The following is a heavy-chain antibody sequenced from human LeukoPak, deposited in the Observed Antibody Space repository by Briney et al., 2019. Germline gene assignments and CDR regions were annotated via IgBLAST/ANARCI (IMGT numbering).Heavy chain of an antibody. CDR1: GFTVSSNY. CDR3: ARYYYDSIYFDY. J-gene: IGHJ4*02. D-gene: IGHD3-22*01. V-gene: IGHV3-7*01. CDR2: IKQDGSEK. Sequence: GGSLRLSCAASGFTVSSNYMSWVRQAPGKGLEWVANIKQDGSEKYYVDSVKGRFTISRDNAKNSLYLQMNSLRAEDTAVYFCARYYYDSIYFDYWGQGTLVTVSS.